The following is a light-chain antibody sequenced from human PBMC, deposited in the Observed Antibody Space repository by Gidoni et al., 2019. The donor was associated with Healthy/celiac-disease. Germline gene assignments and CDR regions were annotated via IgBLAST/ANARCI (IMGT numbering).Light chain of an antibody. CDR1: QSISTW. V-gene: IGKV1-5*03. CDR3: QQYNTYPIT. Sequence: DIQMTQSPSTLSASVGDRVTITCRASQSISTWLAWYQKKPGKAPKVLIYKASNLESGVPSRFSGSGSGTEFTLTISSLQPDDFATYYCQQYNTYPITFGQGTRLEIK. J-gene: IGKJ5*01. CDR2: KAS.